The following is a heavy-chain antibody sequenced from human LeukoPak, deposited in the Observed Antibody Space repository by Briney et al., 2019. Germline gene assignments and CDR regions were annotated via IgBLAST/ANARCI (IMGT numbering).Heavy chain of an antibody. V-gene: IGHV3-7*03. D-gene: IGHD6-19*01. Sequence: PGGSLRLSCAASGFTFRSDWMSWVRQSPEKGLEWAANINPDGSATYYVDSVKGRFIISRDNTKNSLYLQMNSLRAEDTAVYYCARVYPGGIAVAGRGSYRYYGMDVWGQGTTVTVSS. CDR1: GFTFRSDW. CDR3: ARVYPGGIAVAGRGSYRYYGMDV. CDR2: INPDGSAT. J-gene: IGHJ6*02.